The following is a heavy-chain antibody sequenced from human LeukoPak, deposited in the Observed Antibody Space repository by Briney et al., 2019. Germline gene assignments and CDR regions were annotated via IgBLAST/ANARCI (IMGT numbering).Heavy chain of an antibody. D-gene: IGHD6-6*01. CDR3: ARESIAARVIDY. CDR2: INPNSGGT. J-gene: IGHJ4*02. CDR1: GYTFTGYY. Sequence: ASVKVSCKASGYTFTGYYMHWVRQAPGQGLEWMGRINPNSGGTNYAQKFQGRVTMTRDTSISTAYMELSRLRSDDTAVYYCARESIAARVIDYWGQGTLATASS. V-gene: IGHV1-2*06.